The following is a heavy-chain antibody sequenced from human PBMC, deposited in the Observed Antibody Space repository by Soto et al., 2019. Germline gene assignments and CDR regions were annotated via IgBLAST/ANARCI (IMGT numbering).Heavy chain of an antibody. CDR3: ATGSGSGYYRAVQFAP. V-gene: IGHV3-9*01. Sequence: GGSLRLSCAASGFTFDDYAMHWVRQAPGKGLEWVSGISWNSGSIGYADSVKGRFTISRDNAKNSLYLQMNSLKAEDTALYYCATGSGSGYYRAVQFAPWGQGLLV. CDR1: GFTFDDYA. CDR2: ISWNSGSI. J-gene: IGHJ5*02. D-gene: IGHD3-22*01.